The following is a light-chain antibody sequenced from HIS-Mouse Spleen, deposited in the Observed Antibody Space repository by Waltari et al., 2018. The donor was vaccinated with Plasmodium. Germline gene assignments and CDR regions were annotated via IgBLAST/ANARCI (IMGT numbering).Light chain of an antibody. J-gene: IGKJ3*01. CDR1: QSVSSN. Sequence: EIVMTQSPATMSVSPGERATPSCRASQSVSSNLSWYHQKPGQAPRLLIYGASTRATGIPARFSGSGSGTEFTLTISSLQSEDFAVYYCQQYNNWSFTFGPGTKVDIK. CDR2: GAS. V-gene: IGKV3-15*01. CDR3: QQYNNWSFT.